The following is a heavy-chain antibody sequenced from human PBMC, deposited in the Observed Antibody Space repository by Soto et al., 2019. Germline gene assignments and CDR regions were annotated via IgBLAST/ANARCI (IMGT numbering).Heavy chain of an antibody. D-gene: IGHD3-16*01. CDR2: IIDSGNYM. CDR1: GFTFSTYF. Sequence: EVQLVESGGGLVEPGGSLRLSCAASGFTFSTYFMNWVRQAPGKGLEWVSSIIDSGNYMYYADSVNGRFIISRDNARNSLYLQMNSLINEVTAVYYCGREGEGRTAYFDYWGQGALVTVSS. V-gene: IGHV3-21*01. J-gene: IGHJ4*02. CDR3: GREGEGRTAYFDY.